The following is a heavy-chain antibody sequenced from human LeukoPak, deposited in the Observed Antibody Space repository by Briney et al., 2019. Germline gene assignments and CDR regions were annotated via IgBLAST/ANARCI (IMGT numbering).Heavy chain of an antibody. CDR1: EYSFASYW. Sequence: GESLKISCKGSEYSFASYWLAWVRQMPGKGLEWMGIIYPGDSDIRYSPPFQGQVTMSADKSISTAYLQWSTLKASDTAIYYCARLSPIYCSDNRCPPSPHYYYYMDVWGKGTTVTISS. V-gene: IGHV5-51*01. CDR2: IYPGDSDI. D-gene: IGHD2-15*01. J-gene: IGHJ6*03. CDR3: ARLSPIYCSDNRCPPSPHYYYYMDV.